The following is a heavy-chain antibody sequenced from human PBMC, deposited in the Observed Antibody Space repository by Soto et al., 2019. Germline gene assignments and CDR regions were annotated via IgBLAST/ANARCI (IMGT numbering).Heavy chain of an antibody. Sequence: SETLSLTCAVYGGSFSGYYWSWIRQPPGKGLEWIGEINHSGSTNYNPSLKSRVTISVDTSKNQFSLKLSSVTAADTAVYYCARVGDILTGYSYYFDYWGQGTLVTVSS. V-gene: IGHV4-34*01. CDR3: ARVGDILTGYSYYFDY. CDR1: GGSFSGYY. J-gene: IGHJ4*02. D-gene: IGHD3-9*01. CDR2: INHSGST.